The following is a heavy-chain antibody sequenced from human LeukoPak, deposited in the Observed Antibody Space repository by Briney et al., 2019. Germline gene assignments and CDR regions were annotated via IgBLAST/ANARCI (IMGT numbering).Heavy chain of an antibody. J-gene: IGHJ4*02. V-gene: IGHV1-2*02. D-gene: IGHD3-3*01. CDR3: ARDSDFWSGFRNFDY. CDR2: INPNSGGS. Sequence: ASVNVSCKASGYTFTDYYIHWVRQAPGQGLEWMGWINPNSGGSNSAQKIQGRVTMTRDTSITTAYMELSRLRSDDTALYYCARDSDFWSGFRNFDYWGQGTLVTVSS. CDR1: GYTFTDYY.